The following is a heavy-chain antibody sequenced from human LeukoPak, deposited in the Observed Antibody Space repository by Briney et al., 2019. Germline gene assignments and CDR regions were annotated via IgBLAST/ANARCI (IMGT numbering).Heavy chain of an antibody. CDR3: ARERASIAVAGNGDYFDY. D-gene: IGHD6-19*01. CDR1: GGTFSSYA. J-gene: IGHJ4*02. CDR2: ISAYNGNT. V-gene: IGHV1-69*10. Sequence: SVKVSCKASGGTFSSYAISWVRQAPGQGLEWMGWISAYNGNTNYAQKFQGRVTITADKSTSTAYMELSSLRSEDTAVYYCARERASIAVAGNGDYFDYWGQGTLVTVSS.